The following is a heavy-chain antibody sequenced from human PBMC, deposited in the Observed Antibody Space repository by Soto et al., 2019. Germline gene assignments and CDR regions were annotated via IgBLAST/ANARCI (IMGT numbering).Heavy chain of an antibody. Sequence: SSETLSLTCAVSGGRFSNYFWAWIRQAPGKGLEWIGEINHSGDTHFDPSLESRVTISVDTSKNQFSLKLSSVTAADTAVYYCARHCPDIVAAITWGYYFDYWGQGTLVTVSS. CDR1: GGRFSNYF. V-gene: IGHV4-34*01. CDR2: INHSGDT. J-gene: IGHJ4*02. CDR3: ARHCPDIVAAITWGYYFDY. D-gene: IGHD5-12*01.